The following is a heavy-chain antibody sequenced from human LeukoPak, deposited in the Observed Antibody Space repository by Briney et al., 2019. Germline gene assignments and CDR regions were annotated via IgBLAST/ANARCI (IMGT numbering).Heavy chain of an antibody. CDR3: ARGADSSGYYSIFYFDY. CDR2: ISAYNGNT. J-gene: IGHJ4*02. Sequence: ASVKVSCKASGYTFTSYGISWVRQAPGQGLEWMGWISAYNGNTNYAQKLQGRVTMTTDTSTSTAYMELRSLRSDDTAVYYCARGADSSGYYSIFYFDYWGQGTLVTVSS. D-gene: IGHD3-22*01. V-gene: IGHV1-18*01. CDR1: GYTFTSYG.